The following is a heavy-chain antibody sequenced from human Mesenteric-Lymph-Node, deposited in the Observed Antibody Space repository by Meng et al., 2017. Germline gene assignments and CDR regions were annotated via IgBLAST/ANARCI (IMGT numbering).Heavy chain of an antibody. CDR2: VNREGTIT. CDR1: GFAFTTYW. V-gene: IGHV3-74*01. Sequence: GESLKISCAASGFAFTTYWMHWVRQAPGKGLVWVARVNREGTITNYADSVKGRFTISRDNAKNTLSLQMNSLRAEDTAVYYCAKDGAGSYGYIYTDYWGQGTLVTVSS. CDR3: AKDGAGSYGYIYTDY. D-gene: IGHD5-18*01. J-gene: IGHJ4*02.